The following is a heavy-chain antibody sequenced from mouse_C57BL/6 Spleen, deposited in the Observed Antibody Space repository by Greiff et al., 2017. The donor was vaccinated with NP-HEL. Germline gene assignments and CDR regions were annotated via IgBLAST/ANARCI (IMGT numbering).Heavy chain of an antibody. J-gene: IGHJ2*01. CDR3: ARHWDRDYFDY. D-gene: IGHD2-14*01. Sequence: EVQLVESGGGLVKPGGSLKLSCAASGFTFSSYTMSWVRQTPEKRLEWVATISGGGGNTYYPDSVKGRFTISRDNAKNTLYLQMSSLRSEDTALYYCARHWDRDYFDYWGQGTTLTVSS. CDR2: ISGGGGNT. V-gene: IGHV5-9*01. CDR1: GFTFSSYT.